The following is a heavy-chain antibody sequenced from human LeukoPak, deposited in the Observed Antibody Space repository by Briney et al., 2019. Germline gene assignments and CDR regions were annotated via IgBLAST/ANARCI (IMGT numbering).Heavy chain of an antibody. CDR2: ISGTGGST. V-gene: IGHV3-23*01. Sequence: PGGSLRLSCAASGFTFSSYAMSWVRQAPGKGLEWVSSISGTGGSTNYADSVKGRFTISRDNSKNTLYLQMNSLRAGDTAVYYCAKAMGATLFDYWGQGTLVTVSS. CDR1: GFTFSSYA. D-gene: IGHD1-26*01. CDR3: AKAMGATLFDY. J-gene: IGHJ4*02.